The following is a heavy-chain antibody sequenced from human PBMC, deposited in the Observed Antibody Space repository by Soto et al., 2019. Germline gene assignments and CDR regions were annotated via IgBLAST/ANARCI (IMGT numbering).Heavy chain of an antibody. CDR3: ATEGGGGGY. D-gene: IGHD3-16*01. CDR1: GFTVSNNY. CDR2: IYSGGYT. V-gene: IGHV3-53*01. J-gene: IGHJ4*02. Sequence: EVQLVESGGGLIQPGGSLRLSCAVSGFTVSNNYMSWVRQAPGKGLEGVSVIYSGGYTAYGDSVKGRFTISRDNSKNTLYLKMNGRGAADTAGFYGATEGGGGGYWGQGTLVTVSS.